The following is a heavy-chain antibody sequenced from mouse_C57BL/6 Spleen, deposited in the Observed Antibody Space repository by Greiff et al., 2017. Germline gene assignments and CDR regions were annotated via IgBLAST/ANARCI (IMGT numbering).Heavy chain of an antibody. Sequence: EVHLVESGGGLVKPGGSLKLSCAASGFTFSSYAMSWVRQTPEKRLEWVATISDGGSYTYYPDNVKGRFTISRDNAKNNLYLQMSHLKSEDTAMYYCARDYYGSRAYFDYWGQGTTLTVSS. CDR3: ARDYYGSRAYFDY. CDR1: GFTFSSYA. J-gene: IGHJ2*01. V-gene: IGHV5-4*01. CDR2: ISDGGSYT. D-gene: IGHD1-1*01.